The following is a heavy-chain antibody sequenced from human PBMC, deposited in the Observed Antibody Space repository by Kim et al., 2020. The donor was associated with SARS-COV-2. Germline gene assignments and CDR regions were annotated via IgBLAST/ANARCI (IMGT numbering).Heavy chain of an antibody. V-gene: IGHV3-23*01. CDR1: GFTFSSYA. CDR3: AKILYSGSYYVYAFDI. Sequence: GGSLRLSCAASGFTFSSYAMSWVRQAPGKGLEWVSAISGSGGSTYYADSVKGRFTISRDNSKNTLYLQMNSLRAEDTAVYYCAKILYSGSYYVYAFDIWGQGTMVTVSS. J-gene: IGHJ3*02. CDR2: ISGSGGST. D-gene: IGHD1-26*01.